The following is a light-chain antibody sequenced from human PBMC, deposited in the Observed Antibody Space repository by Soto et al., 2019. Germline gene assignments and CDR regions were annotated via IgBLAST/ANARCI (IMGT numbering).Light chain of an antibody. CDR3: QQYDNSLYT. Sequence: EIVLTQSPGTLSLSPGERATLSCRASQSVSSSYLAWYQQKPGQPPRLLIYAASSRATGIPDRFSGSGAGTDCTLTISRLEPEDFAVYYCQQYDNSLYTFGQGTKLEIK. V-gene: IGKV3-20*01. CDR1: QSVSSSY. CDR2: AAS. J-gene: IGKJ2*01.